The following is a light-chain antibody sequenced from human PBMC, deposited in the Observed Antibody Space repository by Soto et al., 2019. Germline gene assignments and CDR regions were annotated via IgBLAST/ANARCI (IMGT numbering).Light chain of an antibody. J-gene: IGKJ1*01. CDR1: QSLLLRNGNNY. V-gene: IGKV2-28*01. Sequence: DIVMTQSPLSLSVTPGEPASISCRSSQSLLLRNGNNYLDWYLQKPGQSPQLLIYLGSNRASGVPDRFGGSGSGTDFTLRISRVEAEDVGVYYCMQALQIPWTFGQGTKVDIK. CDR2: LGS. CDR3: MQALQIPWT.